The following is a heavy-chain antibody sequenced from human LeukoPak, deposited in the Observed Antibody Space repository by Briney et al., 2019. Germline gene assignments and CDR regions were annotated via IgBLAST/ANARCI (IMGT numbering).Heavy chain of an antibody. J-gene: IGHJ4*02. CDR1: GFTFSSYS. CDR2: IKSKVEGGTT. CDR3: TTAFFEGNY. V-gene: IGHV3-15*05. D-gene: IGHD3-3*01. Sequence: GGSLRLSCAASGFTFSSYSMNWVRQAPGKGLEWVGRIKSKVEGGTTDYAAPVKGRFTISRDDSKNTLYLQMNSLKTEDTAVYYCTTAFFEGNYWGQGTLVTVSS.